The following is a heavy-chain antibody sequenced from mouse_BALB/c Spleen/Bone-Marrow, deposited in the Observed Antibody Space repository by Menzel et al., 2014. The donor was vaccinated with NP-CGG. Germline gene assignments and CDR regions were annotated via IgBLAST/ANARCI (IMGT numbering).Heavy chain of an antibody. D-gene: IGHD1-1*01. CDR3: AREDIITAYFDY. Sequence: QVQLKESAAEPARPGASVKMSCKASGYTFTSYTMQWVKQRPGQGLEWIGYIDPSNTYTDYNQKFRDKTTLTADKSSSTAYMQLTSLTSEDSAVYYCAREDIITAYFDYWGQGTTLTVSS. CDR1: GYTFTSYT. J-gene: IGHJ2*01. CDR2: IDPSNTYT. V-gene: IGHV1-4*02.